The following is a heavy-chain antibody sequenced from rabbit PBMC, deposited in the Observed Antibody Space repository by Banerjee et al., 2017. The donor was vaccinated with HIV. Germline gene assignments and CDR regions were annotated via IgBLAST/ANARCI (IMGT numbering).Heavy chain of an antibody. CDR2: IYAGSSGST. CDR1: GFSFSSSYY. Sequence: QSLEESGGDLVKPGASLTLTCTASGFSFSSSYYMCWVRQAPGKGLEWIACIYAGSSGSTYYASWAKGRFTISKTSSTTVTLQMTSLTAADTATYFCARGYDDYGDYWGYYFNLWGPGTLVTVS. D-gene: IGHD2-1*01. V-gene: IGHV1S40*01. J-gene: IGHJ4*01. CDR3: ARGYDDYGDYWGYYFNL.